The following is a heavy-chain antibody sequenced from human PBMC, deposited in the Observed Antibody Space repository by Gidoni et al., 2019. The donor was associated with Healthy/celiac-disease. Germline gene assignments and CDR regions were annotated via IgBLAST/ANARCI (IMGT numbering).Heavy chain of an antibody. CDR2: SYYSGRT. D-gene: IGHD4-17*01. Sequence: QLQLQASGPGLVTPSATLSLTCTVSGGSISSSSYYWGWIRQPPGKGLEWIGSSYYSGRTYYNPSLKSRVTISVDTSKNQFSLKLSSVTAADTAVYYCASHTTVSAFDIWCQGTMVTVSS. CDR3: ASHTTVSAFDI. J-gene: IGHJ3*02. V-gene: IGHV4-39*01. CDR1: GGSISSSSYY.